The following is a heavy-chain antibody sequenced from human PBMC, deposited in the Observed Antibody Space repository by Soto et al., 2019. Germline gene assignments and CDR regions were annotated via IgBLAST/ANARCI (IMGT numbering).Heavy chain of an antibody. CDR1: GFTVSSNY. V-gene: IGHV3-66*01. CDR3: ARDLYTGTTGYYYYYGMDV. CDR2: IYSGGST. Sequence: GSLRLSCAASGFTVSSNYMSWVRQAPGKGLEWVSVIYSGGSTYYADSVKGRFTISRDNSKNTLYLQMNSLRAEDTAVYYCARDLYTGTTGYYYYYGMDVWGQGT. J-gene: IGHJ6*02. D-gene: IGHD1-1*01.